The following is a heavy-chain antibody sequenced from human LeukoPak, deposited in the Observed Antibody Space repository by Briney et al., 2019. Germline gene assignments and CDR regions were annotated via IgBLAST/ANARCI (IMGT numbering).Heavy chain of an antibody. J-gene: IGHJ4*02. CDR3: ARAYCGGDCPPDY. V-gene: IGHV3-21*01. CDR2: ISSSSSYI. Sequence: PGGSLRLSCAASGFTFSSYSMNWVRQAPGKGLEWVSSISSSSSYIYYADSVKGRFTISRDNAKNSLYLQMNSLRAEDTAVYYCARAYCGGDCPPDYWGQGTLVTVSS. CDR1: GFTFSSYS. D-gene: IGHD2-21*02.